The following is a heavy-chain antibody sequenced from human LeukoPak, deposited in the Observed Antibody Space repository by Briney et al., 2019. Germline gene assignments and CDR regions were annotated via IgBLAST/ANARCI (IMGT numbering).Heavy chain of an antibody. CDR3: ARWYSSGYSDY. CDR1: GYTFTDYW. Sequence: GESLKIPCQASGYTFTDYWIAWVRQMPGKGLEWMGIIYPGDSDVIKSPSFQGQVTISADKSITTAYLQWTSLKASESAIYFCARWYSSGYSDYWGQGTLVTVSS. CDR2: IYPGDSDV. J-gene: IGHJ4*02. D-gene: IGHD6-19*01. V-gene: IGHV5-51*01.